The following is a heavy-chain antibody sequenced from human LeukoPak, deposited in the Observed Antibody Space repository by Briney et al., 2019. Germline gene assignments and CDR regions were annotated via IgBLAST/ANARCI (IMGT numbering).Heavy chain of an antibody. CDR1: GGSISSYY. Sequence: PSETLYLTCTVSGGSISSYYWSWIRQPPGKGLEWIGYIYYSGSTNYNPSLKSRVTISVDTSKNQFSLKLSSVTAADTAVYYCARGGRSALQHWGQGTLVTVSS. D-gene: IGHD1-26*01. CDR3: ARGGRSALQH. J-gene: IGHJ1*01. CDR2: IYYSGST. V-gene: IGHV4-59*01.